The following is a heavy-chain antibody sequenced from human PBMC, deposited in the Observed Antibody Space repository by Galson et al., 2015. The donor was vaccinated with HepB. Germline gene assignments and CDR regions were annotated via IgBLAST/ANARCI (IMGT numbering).Heavy chain of an antibody. CDR2: IYYSGST. J-gene: IGHJ5*02. CDR3: ARVPPPDIVVVPAAIPAVWFDP. CDR1: GGSISSGGYY. Sequence: QVQLQESGPGLAKPSQTLSLTCTVSGGSISSGGYYWSWIRQHPGKGLEWIGYIYYSGSTYYNPSLKSRVTISVDTSKNQFSLKLSSVTAADTAVYYCARVPPPDIVVVPAAIPAVWFDPWGQGTLVTVSS. V-gene: IGHV4-31*03. D-gene: IGHD2-2*02.